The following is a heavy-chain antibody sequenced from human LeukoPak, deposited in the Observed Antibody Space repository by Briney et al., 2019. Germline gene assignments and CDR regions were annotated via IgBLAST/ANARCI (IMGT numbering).Heavy chain of an antibody. Sequence: GGSLRLSCAASGFTCSSYAMNWVRQATGKGLEWVSGNSGNSGNTYYAESVKGRFTISRDNCKKTIYLQMNSLRAEDTAMYYCATRVMIAITTRGAFHIWGQGTMVTVSS. J-gene: IGHJ3*02. CDR1: GFTCSSYA. CDR3: ATRVMIAITTRGAFHI. CDR2: NSGNSGNT. V-gene: IGHV3-23*01. D-gene: IGHD3-16*01.